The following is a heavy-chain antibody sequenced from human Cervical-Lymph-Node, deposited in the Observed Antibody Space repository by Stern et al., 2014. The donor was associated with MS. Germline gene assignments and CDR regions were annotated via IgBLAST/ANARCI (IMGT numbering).Heavy chain of an antibody. V-gene: IGHV4-39*01. Sequence: QVQLQESGPGLVKPSETLSLTCTVSGGSISSASYYWGWIRQPPGKGLEWIGTVYYSGSAYYNPSLKSRVTISVEPPSNHVPLKGISVTAADTAIYYCARHSAAAGVKNWFDPWGQGTLATVSS. CDR3: ARHSAAAGVKNWFDP. J-gene: IGHJ5*02. CDR2: VYYSGSA. CDR1: GGSISSASYY. D-gene: IGHD6-13*01.